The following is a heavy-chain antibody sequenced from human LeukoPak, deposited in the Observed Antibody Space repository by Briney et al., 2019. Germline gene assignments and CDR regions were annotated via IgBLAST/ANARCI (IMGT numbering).Heavy chain of an antibody. CDR1: GYSFTSYW. V-gene: IGHV5-51*01. J-gene: IGHJ6*02. D-gene: IGHD5-18*01. CDR2: IYPGDSDT. CDR3: ARHGRPDTAMDSNYYYYGMDV. Sequence: GESLKISCKGSGYSFTSYWIGWVRQMPGKGLEWMGIIYPGDSDTRYSPSFQGQVTISADKSISTAYLQWSSLKASDTAMYYCARHGRPDTAMDSNYYYYGMDVWGQGTTVTVSS.